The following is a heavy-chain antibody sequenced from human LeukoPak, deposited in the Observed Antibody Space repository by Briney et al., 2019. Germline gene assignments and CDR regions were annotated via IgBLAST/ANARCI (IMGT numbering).Heavy chain of an antibody. D-gene: IGHD4-11*01. CDR1: GFTFSRYD. Sequence: PGGSLRLSCAASGFTFSRYDLSWVRQAPGKGLEWVSYISSSGSTIYYADSVKGRFTISRDNAKNSLYLQMNSLRAEDTAVYYCARAASTVYYYYSMDVWGQGTTVTVSS. J-gene: IGHJ6*02. CDR3: ARAASTVYYYYSMDV. V-gene: IGHV3-11*01. CDR2: ISSSGSTI.